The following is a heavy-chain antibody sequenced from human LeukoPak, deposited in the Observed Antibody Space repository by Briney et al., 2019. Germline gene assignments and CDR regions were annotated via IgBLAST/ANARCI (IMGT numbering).Heavy chain of an antibody. D-gene: IGHD5-12*01. CDR2: IYYSGST. Sequence: SETLSLTCTVSGGSISSSSYYWGWIRQPPGKGLEWIGSIYYSGSTYYNPSLKSRVTIPVDTSKNQFSLKLSSVTAADTAVYYCARHVWHGGYVVTNWFDPWGQGTLVTVSS. CDR3: ARHVWHGGYVVTNWFDP. V-gene: IGHV4-39*01. J-gene: IGHJ5*02. CDR1: GGSISSSSYY.